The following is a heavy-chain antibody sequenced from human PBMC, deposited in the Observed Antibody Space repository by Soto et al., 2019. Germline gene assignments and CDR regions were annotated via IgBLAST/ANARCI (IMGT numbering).Heavy chain of an antibody. CDR3: ATVQNYYGPPGLYYYYYMDV. J-gene: IGHJ6*03. V-gene: IGHV3-23*01. D-gene: IGHD3-10*01. CDR2: ISGSGGST. Sequence: GESLKISCAASGFTFSSYAMSWVRQAPGKGLEWVSAISGSGGSTYYADSVKGRFTISRDNSKNTLYLQMNSLRAEDTAVYYCATVQNYYGPPGLYYYYYMDVWGKGTTVTVSS. CDR1: GFTFSSYA.